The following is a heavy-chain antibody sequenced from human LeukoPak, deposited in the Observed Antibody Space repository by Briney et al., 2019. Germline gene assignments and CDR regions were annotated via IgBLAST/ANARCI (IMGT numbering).Heavy chain of an antibody. J-gene: IGHJ6*02. Sequence: GGSLRLSCAASGFTFSSYSMNWVRQAPGKGLEWVSSISSSSSYIYYADSVKGRFTISRDNAKNSLYLQMYSLRAEDTAVYYCARATTVTTSPYYYYGMDVWGQGTTVTVSS. CDR1: GFTFSSYS. CDR3: ARATTVTTSPYYYYGMDV. V-gene: IGHV3-21*01. CDR2: ISSSSSYI. D-gene: IGHD4-11*01.